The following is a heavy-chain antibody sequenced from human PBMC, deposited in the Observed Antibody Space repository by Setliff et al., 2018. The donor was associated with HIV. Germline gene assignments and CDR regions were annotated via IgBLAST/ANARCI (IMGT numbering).Heavy chain of an antibody. D-gene: IGHD3-22*01. J-gene: IGHJ4*02. CDR3: TTPLDSSGYFGSDYFDY. CDR1: GYTFTDYY. Sequence: GASVKVSCKASGYTFTDYYIHWVQQAPGKGLGWMGRVDPEDGETTYAEKFQGRITITADTSTDTAYLELSSLRSEDSAFYSCTTPLDSSGYFGSDYFDYWGQGALVTVSS. V-gene: IGHV1-69-2*01. CDR2: VDPEDGET.